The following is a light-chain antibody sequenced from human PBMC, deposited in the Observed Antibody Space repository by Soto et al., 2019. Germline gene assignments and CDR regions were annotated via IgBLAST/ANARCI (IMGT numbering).Light chain of an antibody. J-gene: IGKJ2*02. Sequence: DIQMTQSPSTLSAFVGDRVTITCRASQSVSNWLAWYQQKPGKAPRLLISKPSTLESGVPSRFSGSGSGTEFTLSISSLQPEDFATYYCQQYRSASTFGQGTKLEIK. CDR1: QSVSNW. CDR3: QQYRSAST. CDR2: KPS. V-gene: IGKV1-5*03.